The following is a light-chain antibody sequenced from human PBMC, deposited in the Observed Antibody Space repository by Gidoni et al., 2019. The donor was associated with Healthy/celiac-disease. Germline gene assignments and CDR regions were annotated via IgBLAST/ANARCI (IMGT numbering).Light chain of an antibody. CDR1: QSVSSY. J-gene: IGKJ3*01. V-gene: IGKV3-11*01. CDR3: QQRSNSFI. Sequence: EIVLTQSPATLSLSPGERATLSCRASQSVSSYLAWYQQKPGQAPRLLIYDASNRATGIPARFSGSGSGTDFTLTISSLEPEDFAVYYCQQRSNSFIXXXXTKXDIK. CDR2: DAS.